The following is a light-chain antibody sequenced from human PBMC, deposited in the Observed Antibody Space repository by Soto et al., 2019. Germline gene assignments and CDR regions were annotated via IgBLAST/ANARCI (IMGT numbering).Light chain of an antibody. V-gene: IGKV1-5*03. J-gene: IGKJ4*01. Sequence: DIPMTQSLSTLSASVGDRVTITCRANQSISTCLAWYQQKPGKAPNLLIYKASRLETGVPSRFSGSGSGAEFTLTISVLQPDDFATYYCQQYNSDSPLTFGGGTKVDIK. CDR3: QQYNSDSPLT. CDR2: KAS. CDR1: QSISTC.